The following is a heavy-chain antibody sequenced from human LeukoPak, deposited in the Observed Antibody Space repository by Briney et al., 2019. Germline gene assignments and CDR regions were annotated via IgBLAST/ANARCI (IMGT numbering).Heavy chain of an antibody. Sequence: PSETLSLTCTVSGGSISSYYWSWIRQPAGKGLEWIGRIYTSGSTNYNPSLKSRVTISVDTSKNQFSLKLSSVTAADTAVYYCARYYYDSSGYYYYFDYWGQGTLVTVSS. CDR2: IYTSGST. D-gene: IGHD3-22*01. CDR3: ARYYYDSSGYYYYFDY. CDR1: GGSISSYY. J-gene: IGHJ4*02. V-gene: IGHV4-4*07.